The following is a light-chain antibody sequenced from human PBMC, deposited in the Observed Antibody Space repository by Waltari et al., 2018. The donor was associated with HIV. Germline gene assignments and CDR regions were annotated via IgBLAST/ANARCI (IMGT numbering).Light chain of an antibody. J-gene: IGLJ3*02. CDR3: CSYAGSTNWV. V-gene: IGLV2-23*02. Sequence: QSALTQPASVSGSPGQSITISCTGTRSHVGTYNLVSWYQQHPGKAPKLIISEVSQRPAGVSNHFSGSKSANTASLTISGLQAEDEADYYCCSYAGSTNWVFGGGTKLTVL. CDR1: RSHVGTYNL. CDR2: EVS.